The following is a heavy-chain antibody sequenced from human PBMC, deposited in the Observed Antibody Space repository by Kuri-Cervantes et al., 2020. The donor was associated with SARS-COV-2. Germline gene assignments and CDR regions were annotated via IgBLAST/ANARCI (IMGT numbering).Heavy chain of an antibody. Sequence: GGSLRRSCAAFGFTFSSYAMSRVRQAPGKGLEWVSAISGSGGSTYYADSVKGRFTISRDNSKNTLYLQMNSLRAEDTAVYYCANPITMVRGVIMGLDYWGQGTLVTVSS. J-gene: IGHJ4*02. D-gene: IGHD3-10*01. CDR3: ANPITMVRGVIMGLDY. V-gene: IGHV3-23*01. CDR1: GFTFSSYA. CDR2: ISGSGGST.